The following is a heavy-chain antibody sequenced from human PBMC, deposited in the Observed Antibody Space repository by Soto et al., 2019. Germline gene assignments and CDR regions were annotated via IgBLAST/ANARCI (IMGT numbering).Heavy chain of an antibody. J-gene: IGHJ3*02. CDR1: GFTFSSYG. CDR2: IWYDGSNK. Sequence: QVQLVESGGGVVQPGRSLRLSCAASGFTFSSYGMHWVRQAPGKGLEWVAVIWYDGSNKYYADSVKGRFTISRDNSKNTLYLQMNSLRAEDTAVYYCARDIIVVVPAARIRRHKKPAEDAFDIWGQGTMVTVSS. CDR3: ARDIIVVVPAARIRRHKKPAEDAFDI. D-gene: IGHD2-2*01. V-gene: IGHV3-33*01.